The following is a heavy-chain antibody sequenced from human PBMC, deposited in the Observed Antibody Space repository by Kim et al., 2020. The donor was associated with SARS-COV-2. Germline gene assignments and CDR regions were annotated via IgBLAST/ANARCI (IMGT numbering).Heavy chain of an antibody. V-gene: IGHV3-74*01. CDR1: GFTFSSYY. CDR3: ARDRSDVLVVGGGSDT. CDR2: ISSSRSDN. J-gene: IGHJ5*01. D-gene: IGHD2-15*01. Sequence: GGSLRLSCAASGFTFSSYYMHWVRQAPGKGLEWVSRISSSRSDNNYADSVKGRFTISRDNAKNTLYLQMNILRAEDTAVYFCARDRSDVLVVGGGSDTWG.